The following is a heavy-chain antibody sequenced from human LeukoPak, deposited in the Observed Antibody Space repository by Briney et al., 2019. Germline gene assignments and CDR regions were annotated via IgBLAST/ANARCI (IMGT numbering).Heavy chain of an antibody. CDR3: ATPFGVGATESL. J-gene: IGHJ3*01. V-gene: IGHV3-30*03. CDR1: GFTFSSYG. CDR2: ISYDGSNK. Sequence: PGGSLRLSCAASGFTFSSYGMHWVRQAPGKGLEWVAVISYDGSNKYYADSVKGRFTISRDNSKNTLYLQMNSLRAEDTAVYYCATPFGVGATESLWGQGTMVTVSS. D-gene: IGHD1-26*01.